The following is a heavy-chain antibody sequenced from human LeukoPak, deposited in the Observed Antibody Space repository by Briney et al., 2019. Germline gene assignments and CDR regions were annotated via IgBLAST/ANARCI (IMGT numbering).Heavy chain of an antibody. V-gene: IGHV5-51*01. Sequence: GESLKISCKGSGYIFTNYWIGWVRQMPGKGLEWMAIINSGNSDTRISPPFQGQGTISVDKSINTAYLQWSSLKASDTAIYYCARRIAAREWGQGTLVTVSS. CDR1: GYIFTNYW. CDR2: INSGNSDT. CDR3: ARRIAARE. D-gene: IGHD6-6*01. J-gene: IGHJ4*02.